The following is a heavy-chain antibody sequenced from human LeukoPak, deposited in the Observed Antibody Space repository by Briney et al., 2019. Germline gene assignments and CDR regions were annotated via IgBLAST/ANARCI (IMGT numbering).Heavy chain of an antibody. CDR1: GFTFSTNA. Sequence: GGSLRLSCVASGFTFSTNAMSWVRQAPGRGLEWVSSISGSGYTTYYADSVKGRFTICRDNSKATLLLHMSRRRVEDTAVYFCSKGDSAAWLGSWVDHWGQGTLVTVSS. J-gene: IGHJ5*02. CDR3: SKGDSAAWLGSWVDH. CDR2: ISGSGYTT. D-gene: IGHD6-19*01. V-gene: IGHV3-23*01.